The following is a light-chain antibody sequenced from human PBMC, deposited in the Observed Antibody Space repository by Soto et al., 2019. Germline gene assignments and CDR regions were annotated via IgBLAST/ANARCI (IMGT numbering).Light chain of an antibody. CDR1: SGYSNYK. CDR3: GADHGSGSNVPRTV. Sequence: QSVLTQAPSASASLGASVTLTCTLSSGYSNYKVDWYQQRPGKGPRFVMRVGTGGIVGSKGDGIPDRFSVLGSGLNRYLTIKNIQEEDKSDYHCGADHGSGSNVPRTVFGGGTKLTVL. J-gene: IGLJ2*01. CDR2: VGTGGIVG. V-gene: IGLV9-49*01.